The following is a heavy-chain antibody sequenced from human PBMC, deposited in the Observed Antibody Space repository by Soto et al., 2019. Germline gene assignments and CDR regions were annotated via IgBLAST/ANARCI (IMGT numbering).Heavy chain of an antibody. D-gene: IGHD4-17*01. CDR3: ASFRVYGDFVP. CDR1: GFAFSNYW. J-gene: IGHJ5*02. Sequence: EVQLVESGGGLVQPGGSLRLSCAASGFAFSNYWMHWVRQAPGKGLVWVSRINSDGSSTSYADSVRGRFTISRDNAENALYLQMNSLRAEDTAVYYCASFRVYGDFVPWGQGTLVTVSS. V-gene: IGHV3-74*01. CDR2: INSDGSST.